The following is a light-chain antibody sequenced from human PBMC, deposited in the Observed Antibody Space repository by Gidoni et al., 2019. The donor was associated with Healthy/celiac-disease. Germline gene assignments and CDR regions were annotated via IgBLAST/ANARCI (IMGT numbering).Light chain of an antibody. CDR1: QSVSSY. V-gene: IGKV3-11*01. J-gene: IGKJ4*01. CDR3: QQHNNWPPGLT. CDR2: DAS. Sequence: EIVLTKPPATLSLSPGERATRSCRASQSVSSYLGWYQQKPGQAPRLLIYDASNGATGIPARFSGSGSGTDFTLTISSLEPEDFAVYYCQQHNNWPPGLTFGGGTKVEIK.